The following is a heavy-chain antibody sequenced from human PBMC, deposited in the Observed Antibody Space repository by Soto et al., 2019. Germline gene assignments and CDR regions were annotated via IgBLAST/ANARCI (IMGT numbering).Heavy chain of an antibody. Sequence: EVQLVESGGGLVQPGRSLRLSCAASGFTFDDYAMHWVRQAPGKGLEWVSGISWNSGSIGYADSVKGRVTISRDNAKKFLYLQLNSLRAEDTALYYCAKGWASMVRATRMDVWGQGTTVTVSS. CDR1: GFTFDDYA. V-gene: IGHV3-9*01. D-gene: IGHD3-10*01. CDR2: ISWNSGSI. J-gene: IGHJ6*02. CDR3: AKGWASMVRATRMDV.